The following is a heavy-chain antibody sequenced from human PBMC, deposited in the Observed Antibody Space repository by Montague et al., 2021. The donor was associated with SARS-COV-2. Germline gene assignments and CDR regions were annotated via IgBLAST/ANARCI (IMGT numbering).Heavy chain of an antibody. Sequence: SLRLSCAASGFTFSTYAMTWVRQAPGKGLEWVSSISASGVRTHYXXSLKGRFTISRDNSKITLYLQMSSLRAEDTAVYFCLNYHGSGSYGDFWGQGTLVTVSP. D-gene: IGHD3-10*01. CDR2: ISASGVRT. CDR1: GFTFSTYA. J-gene: IGHJ4*02. V-gene: IGHV3-23*01. CDR3: LNYHGSGSYGDF.